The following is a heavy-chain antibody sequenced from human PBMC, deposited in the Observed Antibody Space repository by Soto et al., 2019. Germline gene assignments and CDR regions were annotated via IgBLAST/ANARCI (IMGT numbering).Heavy chain of an antibody. CDR2: MYYSGST. CDR3: AVVDSTGNWFDP. CDR1: GGSISSSDFY. V-gene: IGHV4-39*01. D-gene: IGHD6-25*01. J-gene: IGHJ5*02. Sequence: QLQLQESGPGLVKPSETLSLTCTVSGGSISSSDFYWGWLRQTPGKGLEFIGSMYYSGSTYYNPSLKSRLTFSVDTSKHQFTLKLISVTAAYTAVYYCAVVDSTGNWFDPWGEGALVTVSS.